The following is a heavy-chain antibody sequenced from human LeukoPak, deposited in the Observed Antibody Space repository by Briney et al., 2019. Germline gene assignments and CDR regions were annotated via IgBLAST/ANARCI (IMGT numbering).Heavy chain of an antibody. CDR3: ARGSSGWYALGDY. CDR2: ISSSSSYI. CDR1: GFTFSSYS. Sequence: GGSLTLSCAASGFTFSSYSMNWARQAPGKGLEWVSSISSSSSYIYYADSVKGRFTISRDNAKNSLYLQMNSLRAEDTAVYYCARGSSGWYALGDYWGQGTLVTVSS. V-gene: IGHV3-21*01. J-gene: IGHJ4*02. D-gene: IGHD6-19*01.